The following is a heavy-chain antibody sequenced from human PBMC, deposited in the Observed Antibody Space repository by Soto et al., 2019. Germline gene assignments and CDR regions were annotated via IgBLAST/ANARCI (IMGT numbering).Heavy chain of an antibody. Sequence: GGSLRLSCAASGFTFSTYAMSWVRQAPGKGLEWVSTISGNGGSTYYADSVKGRFTISRDNSKNTLYLQMNSLRAGGTAVYYCAKGGISPMDYYYGMAVWGQGTTVTVSS. J-gene: IGHJ6*01. CDR3: AKGGISPMDYYYGMAV. D-gene: IGHD2-15*01. CDR1: GFTFSTYA. CDR2: ISGNGGST. V-gene: IGHV3-23*01.